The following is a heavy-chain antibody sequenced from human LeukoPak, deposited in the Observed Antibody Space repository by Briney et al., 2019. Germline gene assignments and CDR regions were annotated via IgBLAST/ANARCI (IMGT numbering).Heavy chain of an antibody. CDR3: ARDGTVATNWFDP. V-gene: IGHV4-4*02. CDR2: IYHSGST. Sequence: SGTLSLTCAVSGGSISSSNWWSWVRQPPGQGLEWIGEIYHSGSTSYNPSLKSRVTVSVDKSKNQFSLKLSSVTAADTAVYYCARDGTVATNWFDPWGQGTLVTVSS. CDR1: GGSISSSNW. D-gene: IGHD5-12*01. J-gene: IGHJ5*02.